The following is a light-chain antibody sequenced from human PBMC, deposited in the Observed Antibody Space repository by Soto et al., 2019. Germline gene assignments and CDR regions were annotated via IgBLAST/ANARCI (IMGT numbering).Light chain of an antibody. Sequence: EIVMPQSPATLSVSPGERATLSCRASQSISSNLAWYQQRPGQVPRLLIYGASTRATGIPARFSGSGSGTEFTLTISSLQSQDFAVYYGQQYKNWPTWTFGQGTKVDI. CDR1: QSISSN. J-gene: IGKJ1*01. CDR2: GAS. V-gene: IGKV3-15*01. CDR3: QQYKNWPTWT.